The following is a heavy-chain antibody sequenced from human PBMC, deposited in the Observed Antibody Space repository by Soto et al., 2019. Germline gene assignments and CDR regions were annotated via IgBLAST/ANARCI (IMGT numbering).Heavy chain of an antibody. J-gene: IGHJ4*02. D-gene: IGHD2-21*02. CDR2: IYQSGTP. V-gene: IGHV4-31*03. CDR3: ARDLRLDS. CDR1: GGSISSGGYY. Sequence: QVQLQESGPGLVKPSDTLSLTCTVSGGSISSGGYYWNWIRQYPGKGLEWIAYIYQSGTPYYNPSLKSRATISIDRSKNQFSLMLDSVTAADTAVYYCARDLRLDSWGPGTLVPVSS.